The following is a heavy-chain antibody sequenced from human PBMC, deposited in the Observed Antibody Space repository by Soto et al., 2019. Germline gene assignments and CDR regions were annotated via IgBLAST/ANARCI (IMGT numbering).Heavy chain of an antibody. CDR1: GFTFSSYG. D-gene: IGHD3-10*01. CDR3: ARGYGSGSYVFDY. Sequence: QVPLVESGGGVAQPGRSLRLPCAASGFTFSSYGMHWVRQAPGKGLEWVAVIWYNGRYKYYADSVKGRFTISRDNSKNTLYLQMDSLRAEDTAVYYCARGYGSGSYVFDYWGQGTLVTVSS. CDR2: IWYNGRYK. J-gene: IGHJ4*02. V-gene: IGHV3-33*01.